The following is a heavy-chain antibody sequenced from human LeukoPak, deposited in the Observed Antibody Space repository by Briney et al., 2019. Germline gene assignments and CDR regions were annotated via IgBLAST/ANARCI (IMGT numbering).Heavy chain of an antibody. J-gene: IGHJ4*02. CDR2: IRCDGSNK. CDR1: GFTFSSYG. Sequence: GGSLRLSCAASGFTFSSYGMHWVRQAPGKGLEWVAFIRCDGSNKYYADSVKGRFTISRDNSKNTLYLQMNSLRAEDTAVYYCAKDRSGRGLGSIDYWGQGTLVTVSS. D-gene: IGHD6-25*01. V-gene: IGHV3-30*02. CDR3: AKDRSGRGLGSIDY.